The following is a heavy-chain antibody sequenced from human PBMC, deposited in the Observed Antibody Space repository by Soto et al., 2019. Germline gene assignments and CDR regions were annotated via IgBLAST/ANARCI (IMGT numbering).Heavy chain of an antibody. CDR1: GYSFTSYW. D-gene: IGHD2-2*01. Sequence: GESLKISCTGIGYSFTSYWIGWVRQMPGKALEWMGIIYPGDSETRYSPSFQGQVTISVGKSITTAYLQWTSLQASDTAVYYCARGYCTTTICDPWFDPWGQGTLVTVSS. CDR3: ARGYCTTTICDPWFDP. CDR2: IYPGDSET. J-gene: IGHJ5*02. V-gene: IGHV5-51*01.